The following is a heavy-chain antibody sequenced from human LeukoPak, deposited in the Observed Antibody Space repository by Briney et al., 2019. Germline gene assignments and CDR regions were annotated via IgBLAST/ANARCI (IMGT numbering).Heavy chain of an antibody. Sequence: PGGSLRLSCAASGFTFSDYGMHWVRQAPGKGLEWVAFIRIDGTNKNYADSVKGRFTISRDNSRSTLFLQMNSLRAEDTAVYYCASPERVWGSYPRNWGQGTLVTVSS. CDR2: IRIDGTNK. CDR3: ASPERVWGSYPRN. D-gene: IGHD3-16*02. J-gene: IGHJ4*02. CDR1: GFTFSDYG. V-gene: IGHV3-30*02.